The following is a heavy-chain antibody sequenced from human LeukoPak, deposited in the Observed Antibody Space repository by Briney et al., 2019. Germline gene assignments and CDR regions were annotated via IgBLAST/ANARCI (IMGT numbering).Heavy chain of an antibody. D-gene: IGHD3-22*01. J-gene: IGHJ4*02. CDR3: ARRGYYDDFDY. CDR2: IYYSGST. CDR1: GGSISGYY. V-gene: IGHV4-59*08. Sequence: SETLSLTCTVSGGSISGYYWSWIRQPPGKGLEWIAYIYYSGSTNYNPSLKSRVTISVDTSKNQFSLKLSSVTAADTAVYYCARRGYYDDFDYWGQGTLVTVSS.